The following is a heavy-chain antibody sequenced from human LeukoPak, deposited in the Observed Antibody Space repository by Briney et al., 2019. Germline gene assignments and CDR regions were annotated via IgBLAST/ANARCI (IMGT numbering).Heavy chain of an antibody. Sequence: GGSLRLSCAGSGFTFSSYSMNWVRQAPGKGLEWVSYISSTSSTIYYADSVKGRFTVSRDNAKNSLYLQMNSLRDDDTAVYYCARDLISGHYTFDYWGQGTLVTVSS. CDR1: GFTFSSYS. V-gene: IGHV3-48*02. CDR2: ISSTSSTI. D-gene: IGHD1-26*01. J-gene: IGHJ4*02. CDR3: ARDLISGHYTFDY.